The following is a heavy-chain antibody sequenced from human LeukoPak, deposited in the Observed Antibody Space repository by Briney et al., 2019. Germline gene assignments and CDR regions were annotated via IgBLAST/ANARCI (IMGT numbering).Heavy chain of an antibody. J-gene: IGHJ4*02. Sequence: GGSLRLSCAASGFTFSSYSMNWVRQAPGKGLEWVSSISSSSSYIYYADSVKGRFTISRDNSKNTLYLQMNSLRAEDTAVYYCAKDPGGSYQTHFDYWGQGTLVTVSS. D-gene: IGHD1-26*01. CDR3: AKDPGGSYQTHFDY. CDR1: GFTFSSYS. V-gene: IGHV3-21*04. CDR2: ISSSSSYI.